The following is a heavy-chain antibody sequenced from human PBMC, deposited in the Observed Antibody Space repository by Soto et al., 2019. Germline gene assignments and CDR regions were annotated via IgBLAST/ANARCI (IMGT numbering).Heavy chain of an antibody. CDR2: IIPIFGTA. Sequence: QVQLVQSGAEVKKPGSSVKVSCKASGGTFSSYAISWVRQAPGQGLEWMGGIIPIFGTANYAQKFQGRVTITAAESTSTAYMGVGSLRSEDTAVYYCAGRGTIGDDGYKFDPWGQGTLVTVSS. CDR1: GGTFSSYA. V-gene: IGHV1-69*12. D-gene: IGHD5-12*01. J-gene: IGHJ5*02. CDR3: AGRGTIGDDGYKFDP.